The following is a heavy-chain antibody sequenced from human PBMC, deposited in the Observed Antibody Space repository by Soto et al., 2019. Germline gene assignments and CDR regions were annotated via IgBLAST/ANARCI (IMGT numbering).Heavy chain of an antibody. J-gene: IGHJ4*02. CDR2: INHSGST. D-gene: IGHD3-10*01. CDR1: GGSFSDYY. Sequence: QVQLQQWGAGLLRPSETLSLTCVVYGGSFSDYYWSWIRQPPGEGLEWIGEINHSGSTNYNPSLRGGVTASVDTPKYEFSPKLRSVTAADTAVYYCAREDPGYGSAYWGQGTLVTVSS. CDR3: AREDPGYGSAY. V-gene: IGHV4-34*01.